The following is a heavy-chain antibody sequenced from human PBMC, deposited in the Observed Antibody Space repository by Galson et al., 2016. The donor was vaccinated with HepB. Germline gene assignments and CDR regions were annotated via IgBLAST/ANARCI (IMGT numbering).Heavy chain of an antibody. J-gene: IGHJ5*02. Sequence: SVKVSCKASGYTFTSNYIHWVRQAPGQGLEWMGVINPTGGTTNYAQKFQSRVTMTRDTSTITVYMELNSLRSEDTALYYCARGTHSSGWYSWFDPWGQGTLVTVSS. CDR1: GYTFTSNY. CDR2: INPTGGTT. V-gene: IGHV1-46*01. D-gene: IGHD6-19*01. CDR3: ARGTHSSGWYSWFDP.